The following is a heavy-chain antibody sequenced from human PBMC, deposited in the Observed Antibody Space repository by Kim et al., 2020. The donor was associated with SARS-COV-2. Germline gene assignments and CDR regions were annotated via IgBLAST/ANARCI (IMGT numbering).Heavy chain of an antibody. J-gene: IGHJ6*02. CDR2: FDPEDGET. Sequence: ASVKVSCKVSGYTLTELSMHWVRQAPGKGLEWMGGFDPEDGETIYAQKFQGRVTMTEDTSTDTAYMELSSLRSAYTAVDYCATGAAVAAAYYFYYGMDVWGQGTTVTVSS. D-gene: IGHD6-19*01. CDR3: ATGAAVAAAYYFYYGMDV. V-gene: IGHV1-24*01. CDR1: GYTLTELS.